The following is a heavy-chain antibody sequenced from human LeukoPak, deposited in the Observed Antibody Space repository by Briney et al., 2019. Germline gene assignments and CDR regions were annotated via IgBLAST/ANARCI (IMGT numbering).Heavy chain of an antibody. D-gene: IGHD2-21*02. V-gene: IGHV1-2*02. CDR3: AREMGEGRIVVVTATYLRDNNWFDH. J-gene: IGHJ5*02. CDR2: INPNSGGT. CDR1: GYTFTCYY. Sequence: ASVKVSCKASGYTFTCYYMHWVRQAPGQGLEWMGWINPNSGGTNYAQKFQGRVTMTRDTSISTAYMELSRLRSDDTAVYYCAREMGEGRIVVVTATYLRDNNWFDHWGQGTLVTVSS.